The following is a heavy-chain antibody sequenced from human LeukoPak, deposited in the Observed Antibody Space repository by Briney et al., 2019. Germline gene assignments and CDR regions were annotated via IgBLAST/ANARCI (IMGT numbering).Heavy chain of an antibody. Sequence: PGGSLRLSCAASGFTFGDYAMTWVRQIPGQGLEWVAAISGSGVSIFYADSVKGRFIISRDKSKTTVYLQMNSLRVDDAGAYFCAKGGEVGGGGYTCDSWGQGTLVSVSS. CDR3: AKGGEVGGGGYTCDS. CDR2: ISGSGVSI. D-gene: IGHD3-22*01. V-gene: IGHV3-23*01. CDR1: GFTFGDYA. J-gene: IGHJ4*02.